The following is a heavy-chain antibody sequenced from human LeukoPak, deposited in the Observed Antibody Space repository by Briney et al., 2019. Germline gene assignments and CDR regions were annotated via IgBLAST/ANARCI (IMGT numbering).Heavy chain of an antibody. Sequence: ASVNVSCKASGYRFTSNGISWVRQAPGQGLEWMGWISGYNGDTNYAQNFQGRVTMTTDTSTSTAYMELRGLTSDDTAVYYCARDPSGDTSDFDYWGQGTLVTVSS. J-gene: IGHJ4*02. CDR3: ARDPSGDTSDFDY. V-gene: IGHV1-18*01. CDR1: GYRFTSNG. CDR2: ISGYNGDT. D-gene: IGHD2-21*02.